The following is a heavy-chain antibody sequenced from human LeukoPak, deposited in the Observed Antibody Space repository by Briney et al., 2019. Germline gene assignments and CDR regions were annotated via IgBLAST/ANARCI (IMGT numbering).Heavy chain of an antibody. D-gene: IGHD2-21*02. Sequence: GGSLRLSCAASGFTFSSFGMNWVRQAPGKGLEWVSYISSSGNTIYYTDSVKGRFTISRDNAKNSLYLQMKSLRAEDTAVYYCARVGEAYCGGDCYSGLLDYWGQGTLVTVSS. CDR2: ISSSGNTI. J-gene: IGHJ4*02. V-gene: IGHV3-48*03. CDR1: GFTFSSFG. CDR3: ARVGEAYCGGDCYSGLLDY.